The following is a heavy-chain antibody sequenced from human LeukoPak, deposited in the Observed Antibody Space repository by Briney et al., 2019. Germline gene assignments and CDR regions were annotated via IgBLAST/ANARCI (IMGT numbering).Heavy chain of an antibody. Sequence: GGSLRLSCAASGFTFSSYSMNWVRQAPGKGLEWVSSISTSSSYIYYADSVKGRVTISRDNAKNSLYLQMNSLRAEDTAVYYCAREGRWEPYYFDYWGQGTLVTVSS. CDR2: ISTSSSYI. D-gene: IGHD1-26*01. V-gene: IGHV3-21*04. CDR1: GFTFSSYS. J-gene: IGHJ4*02. CDR3: AREGRWEPYYFDY.